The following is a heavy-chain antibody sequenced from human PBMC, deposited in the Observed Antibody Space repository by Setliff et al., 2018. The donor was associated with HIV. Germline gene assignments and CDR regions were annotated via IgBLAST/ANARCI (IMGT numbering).Heavy chain of an antibody. CDR2: IKTDGGTT. J-gene: IGHJ4*02. D-gene: IGHD3-10*01. V-gene: IGHV3-15*07. Sequence: GGSLRLSCAASGFTFSNSWMHWVRQAPGKGLVWVSRIKTDGGTTDYAAPVKGRFNISRDASKSTLYLQLTTLRTEDTGFYFCTREIRDGYPRSSNWGQGTLVTVSS. CDR1: GFTFSNSW. CDR3: TREIRDGYPRSSN.